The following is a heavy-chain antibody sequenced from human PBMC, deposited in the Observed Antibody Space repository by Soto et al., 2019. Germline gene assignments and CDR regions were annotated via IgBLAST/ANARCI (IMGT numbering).Heavy chain of an antibody. CDR3: ARVIAVAGMGPYSCGMVV. V-gene: IGHV1-3*01. D-gene: IGHD6-19*01. CDR1: GYTFTSYA. CDR2: INAGNGNT. J-gene: IGHJ6*02. Sequence: QVQLVQSGAEVKKPGASVKVSCKASGYTFTSYAMHWVRQAPGQRLEWMGWINAGNGNTKYSQKFQGRVTITRDTSANTAYMELSSVKSEDTAVYYCARVIAVAGMGPYSCGMVVWGQGTTVTVSS.